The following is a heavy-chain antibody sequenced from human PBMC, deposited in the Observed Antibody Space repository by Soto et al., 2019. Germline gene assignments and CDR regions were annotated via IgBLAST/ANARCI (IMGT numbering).Heavy chain of an antibody. V-gene: IGHV1-18*01. CDR3: ARGGRIADAIMAPDY. J-gene: IGHJ4*02. CDR1: GYTFTSSV. Sequence: GASVKVSCKASGYTFTSSVINWVRQAPGQGLEWMGWISVFNGNTNYAQNLQGRVTMTTDTSTSTAYMELRSLRSDDTAVYYCARGGRIADAIMAPDYCGQGTLVIGSS. CDR2: ISVFNGNT. D-gene: IGHD6-13*01.